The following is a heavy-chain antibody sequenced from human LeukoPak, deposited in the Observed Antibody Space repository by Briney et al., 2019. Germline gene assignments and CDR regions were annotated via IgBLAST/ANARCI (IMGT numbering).Heavy chain of an antibody. J-gene: IGHJ3*02. Sequence: SETLSLTCTVSGGSISSYYWSWIRQPAGKGLEWIGRIYTSGSTNYNPSLKSRVTMSVDTSKNQFSLKLSSVTAADTAVYYCARDGYSSSRKAFDIWGQGTMVTVSS. CDR2: IYTSGST. CDR3: ARDGYSSSRKAFDI. D-gene: IGHD6-13*01. CDR1: GGSISSYY. V-gene: IGHV4-4*07.